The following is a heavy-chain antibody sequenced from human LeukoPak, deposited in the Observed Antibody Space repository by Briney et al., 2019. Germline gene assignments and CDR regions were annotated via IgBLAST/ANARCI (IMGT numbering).Heavy chain of an antibody. J-gene: IGHJ4*02. CDR2: IIPTFGTT. D-gene: IGHD6-19*01. Sequence: SVKVSCKASGGTFSNYAISWVRQAPGQGLEWMGEIIPTFGTTNYAQKFQGRVTITADDSTSTAYMELSSLRSEDTAVYYCARVAAVSGNTGYFDYWGQGTLVTVSS. CDR3: ARVAAVSGNTGYFDY. V-gene: IGHV1-69*01. CDR1: GGTFSNYA.